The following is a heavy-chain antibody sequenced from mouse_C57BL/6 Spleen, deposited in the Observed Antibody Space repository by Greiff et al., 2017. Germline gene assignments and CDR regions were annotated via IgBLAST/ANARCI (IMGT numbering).Heavy chain of an antibody. V-gene: IGHV2-2*01. CDR2: IWSGGST. CDR1: GFSLTSYG. CDR3: ARYGFYAMDY. Sequence: QVQLQQSGPGLVQPSQSLSITCTVSGFSLTSYGVHWVRQSPGKGLEWLGVIWSGGSTGYNAAFISRLSISKDNSKSQVFLKMTSLQADDTAIYYCARYGFYAMDYWGQGTSVTVSS. D-gene: IGHD1-2*01. J-gene: IGHJ4*01.